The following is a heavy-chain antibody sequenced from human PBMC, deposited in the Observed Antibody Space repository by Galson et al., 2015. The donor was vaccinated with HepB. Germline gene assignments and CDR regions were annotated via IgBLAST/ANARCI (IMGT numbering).Heavy chain of an antibody. V-gene: IGHV4-39*01. CDR3: ARHMWGISVAEPFDY. Sequence: SETLSLTCTVSGVSISDSSHYWGWIRQSPGKGLEWIGSIYYSGSTYYTASLTSRVSISVHTSKNHFSLRLTSVTAADTAVYYCARHMWGISVAEPFDYWGQGTLVTVSS. J-gene: IGHJ4*02. D-gene: IGHD6-19*01. CDR2: IYYSGST. CDR1: GVSISDSSHY.